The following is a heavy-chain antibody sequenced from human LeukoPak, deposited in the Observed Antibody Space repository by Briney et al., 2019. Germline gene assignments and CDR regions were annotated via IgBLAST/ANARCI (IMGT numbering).Heavy chain of an antibody. CDR1: GGSISSHY. Sequence: SETLSLTCTVSGGSISSHYWSWIRQPPGKGLEWIGYMYYNGSMNYNPSLKSRVTISADTSKNQFSLKLSSVTAADTAVYYCARDLVSGYSYGRFDYWGQGTLVAVSS. D-gene: IGHD5-18*01. CDR2: MYYNGSM. J-gene: IGHJ4*02. CDR3: ARDLVSGYSYGRFDY. V-gene: IGHV4-59*11.